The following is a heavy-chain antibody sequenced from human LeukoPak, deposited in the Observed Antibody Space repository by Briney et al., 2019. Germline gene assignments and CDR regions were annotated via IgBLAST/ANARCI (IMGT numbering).Heavy chain of an antibody. D-gene: IGHD6-19*01. V-gene: IGHV4-30-4*07. Sequence: PSETLSLTCAVSGVSISSGGFCWSWIRQAPGKGLEWLGFLYYSGSTHYNPSLKSRVTMSVDTSKNQFSLKLTSVTAADTAMYYCARDRISVADPPNWFDPWGQGTLVTVSS. CDR2: LYYSGST. CDR3: ARDRISVADPPNWFDP. J-gene: IGHJ5*02. CDR1: GVSISSGGFC.